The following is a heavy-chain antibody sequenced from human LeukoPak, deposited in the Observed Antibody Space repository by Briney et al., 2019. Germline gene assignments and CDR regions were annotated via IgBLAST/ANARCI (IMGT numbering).Heavy chain of an antibody. CDR3: ARGYSSNHRKTLTRGASDI. CDR2: IFTSGST. D-gene: IGHD6-13*01. CDR1: GGSISSGSYY. J-gene: IGHJ3*02. Sequence: SETLSLTCTVSGGSISSGSYYWSWIRQPAGKGLEWIGRIFTSGSTNYNPSLKSRVTISVDTSKNQFSLKLSSVTAADTAVYYCARGYSSNHRKTLTRGASDIWGQGTMVTVSS. V-gene: IGHV4-61*02.